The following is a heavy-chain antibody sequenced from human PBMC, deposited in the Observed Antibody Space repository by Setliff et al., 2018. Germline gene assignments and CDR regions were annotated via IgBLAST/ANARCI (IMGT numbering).Heavy chain of an antibody. V-gene: IGHV3-23*01. J-gene: IGHJ4*02. D-gene: IGHD5-18*01. CDR2: ISGSGGST. CDR3: AKVARRGGMATADFDY. CDR1: GITFSSYA. Sequence: PGGSLRLSCAASGITFSSYAMTWVRQAPGKGLEWVSAISGSGGSTDYADSVKGRFTISRDSAKNTLYLQMNSLRAEDTAVYYCAKVARRGGMATADFDYWGQGTLVTVSS.